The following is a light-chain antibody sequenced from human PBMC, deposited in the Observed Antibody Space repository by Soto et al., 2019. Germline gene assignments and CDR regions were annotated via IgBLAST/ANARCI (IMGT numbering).Light chain of an antibody. V-gene: IGLV1-51*01. CDR3: GSWDSSLSAYV. CDR1: SPNIGGNS. CDR2: DDN. Sequence: SVMTQPPSVSAAPGQKVTISCPGSSPNIGGNSVSWYQQLPGTAPKLLIYDDNKRPSGIPDRFSGSKSGTSATLGITGFQTGDEADYYCGSWDSSLSAYVFGTGTKLTVL. J-gene: IGLJ1*01.